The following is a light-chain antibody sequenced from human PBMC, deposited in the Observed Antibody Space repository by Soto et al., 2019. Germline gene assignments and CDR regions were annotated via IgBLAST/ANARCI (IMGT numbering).Light chain of an antibody. CDR1: SSDVGSYNV. J-gene: IGLJ1*01. V-gene: IGLV2-23*02. Sequence: QSALTQPASVSGSPGQSITISCTGTSSDVGSYNVVSWYRQHPGKAPKLLIYEVSKRPSGVSDRFSGSKSGNTASLTISGLQAEDEADYHCCSYAGSSSAYVFGTGTKLTVL. CDR3: CSYAGSSSAYV. CDR2: EVS.